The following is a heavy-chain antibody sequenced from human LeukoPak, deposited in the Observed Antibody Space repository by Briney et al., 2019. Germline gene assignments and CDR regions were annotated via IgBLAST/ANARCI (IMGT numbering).Heavy chain of an antibody. V-gene: IGHV4-59*01. CDR3: ARGGYYYLDV. Sequence: SETLSLTCTVSGGSISSYYWSWIRQPPGKGLEWIAYIFHSGTTKYNPSLKSRVAISLDTPKSQFSLKLHSVTAADTAVYYCARGGYYYLDVWGRGTTVTVSS. CDR1: GGSISSYY. J-gene: IGHJ6*03. CDR2: IFHSGTT.